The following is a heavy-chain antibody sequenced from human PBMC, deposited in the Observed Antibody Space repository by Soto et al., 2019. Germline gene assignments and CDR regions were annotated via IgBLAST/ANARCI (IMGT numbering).Heavy chain of an antibody. CDR1: GFTFSSYS. J-gene: IGHJ6*02. D-gene: IGHD3-10*01. Sequence: GGSLRLSCAASGFTFSSYSMNWVRQAPGKGLEWVSVIYSGGSTYYADSVKGRFTISGDNSKNTLYLQMNSLRAEDTAVYYCARDMVRGMDVWGQGTTVTVSS. V-gene: IGHV3-66*01. CDR3: ARDMVRGMDV. CDR2: IYSGGST.